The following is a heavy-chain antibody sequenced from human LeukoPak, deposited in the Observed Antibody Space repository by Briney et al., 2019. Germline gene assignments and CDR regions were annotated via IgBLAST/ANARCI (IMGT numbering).Heavy chain of an antibody. CDR2: ISYDGSNK. J-gene: IGHJ4*02. CDR1: GFTFRIYG. CDR3: TELVGATRGIDN. D-gene: IGHD1-26*01. Sequence: GGSLRLSCAASGFTFRIYGMHWVRQAPGKGLEWVAVISYDGSNKYFADSVKGRFTISRDNSKNTLYLQMNSLKTEDTAMYYCTELVGATRGIDNWGQGTLVTVSS. V-gene: IGHV3-30*03.